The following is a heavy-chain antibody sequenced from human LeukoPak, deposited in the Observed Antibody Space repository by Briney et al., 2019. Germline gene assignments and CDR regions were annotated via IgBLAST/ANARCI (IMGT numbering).Heavy chain of an antibody. V-gene: IGHV1-69*05. Sequence: PVKVSCKASGGTFSSYAISWVRQAPGQGLEWMGGIIPIFGTANYAQKFQGRVTITTDESTSTAYMELSSLRSEDTAVYYCARENTYYDFWSGYSPDAFDIWGQGTMVTVSS. CDR1: GGTFSSYA. D-gene: IGHD3-3*01. J-gene: IGHJ3*02. CDR2: IIPIFGTA. CDR3: ARENTYYDFWSGYSPDAFDI.